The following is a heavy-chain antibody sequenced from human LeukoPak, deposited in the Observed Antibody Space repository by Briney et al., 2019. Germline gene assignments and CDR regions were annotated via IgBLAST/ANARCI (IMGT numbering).Heavy chain of an antibody. CDR3: ARAKGGSSSGCDY. V-gene: IGHV3-30-3*01. CDR2: ISYDGSNK. CDR1: GFTFSSYA. J-gene: IGHJ4*02. Sequence: GRSLRLSCAASGFTFSSYAMHWVRQAPGKGLEWVAVISYDGSNKYYADSVKGRFTISRDNSKNTLYLQMNSLRAEDTAVYYCARAKGGSSSGCDYWGQGTLVTVSS. D-gene: IGHD6-19*01.